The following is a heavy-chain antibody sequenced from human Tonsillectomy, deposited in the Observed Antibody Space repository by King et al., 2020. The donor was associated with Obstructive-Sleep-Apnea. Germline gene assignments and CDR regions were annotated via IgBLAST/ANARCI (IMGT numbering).Heavy chain of an antibody. D-gene: IGHD3-16*01. J-gene: IGHJ6*02. V-gene: IGHV3-48*04. CDR3: ARDGGRGYGMDV. CDR2: ISGGSGTI. CDR1: GFTFRNYN. Sequence: VQLVETGGGLVQPGGSLRLSCAASGFTFRNYNVNWVRQAPGKGLEWVSYISGGSGTIYNADSVKGRFTISRDNGKNSLYLQMNSLRAEDTAVYYCARDGGRGYGMDVWGQGTTVTVSS.